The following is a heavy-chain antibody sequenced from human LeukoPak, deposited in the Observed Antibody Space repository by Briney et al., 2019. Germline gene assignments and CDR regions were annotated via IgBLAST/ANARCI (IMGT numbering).Heavy chain of an antibody. D-gene: IGHD3-22*01. CDR3: ARTSPRRYDSSGYFLFYFDY. J-gene: IGHJ4*02. CDR1: GGSISPYY. Sequence: SETLSLTCIVSGGSISPYYWTWIRQPPGKGLEYIGYIYYSGSTNYNPSLKSRVTMSVDTSKNQFSLKLSSVTAVDTAVYYCARTSPRRYDSSGYFLFYFDYWGQGTLVTVSS. V-gene: IGHV4-59*12. CDR2: IYYSGST.